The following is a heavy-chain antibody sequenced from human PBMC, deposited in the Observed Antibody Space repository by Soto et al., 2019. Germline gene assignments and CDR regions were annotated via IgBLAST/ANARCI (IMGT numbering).Heavy chain of an antibody. Sequence: VQLVESGGGLVKPGGSLRLSCAASGFTFSSYSMNWVRQAPGKGLEWVSSISSSSSYIYYADSVKGRFTISRDNAKNSLYLQMNSLRAEDTAVYYCARDRRTGTPWGDYFDYWGQGTLVTVSS. D-gene: IGHD2-15*01. CDR3: ARDRRTGTPWGDYFDY. CDR2: ISSSSSYI. J-gene: IGHJ4*02. V-gene: IGHV3-21*01. CDR1: GFTFSSYS.